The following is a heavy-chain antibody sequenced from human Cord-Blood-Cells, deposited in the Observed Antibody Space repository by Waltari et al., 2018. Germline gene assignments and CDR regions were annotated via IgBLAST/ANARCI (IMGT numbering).Heavy chain of an antibody. J-gene: IGHJ6*03. V-gene: IGHV1-69*09. D-gene: IGHD1-7*01. CDR3: AELAKYYYYMDV. CDR2: IIPILGIA. CDR1: GGTLRRYA. Sequence: QVQLVQSGAEVKKPGYSVKVSCKASGGTLRRYAISWVRQAPGQGLEWMGRIIPILGIANYAQKFQGRVTITADKSTSTAYMELSSLRSEDTAVYYCAELAKYYYYMDVWGKGTTVTVSS.